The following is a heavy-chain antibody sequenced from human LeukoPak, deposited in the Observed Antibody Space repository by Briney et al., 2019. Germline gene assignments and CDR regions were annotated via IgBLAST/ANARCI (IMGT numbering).Heavy chain of an antibody. D-gene: IGHD6-6*01. J-gene: IGHJ6*02. V-gene: IGHV1-69*13. Sequence: SVKVSCKASGGTFSSYAISWVRQAPGQGLEWMGGIIPIFGTANYAQKFQGRVTITADESTSTAYMELSGLRSEDTAVYYCARGRHSSSPPYYYYGMDVWGQGTTVTVSS. CDR2: IIPIFGTA. CDR1: GGTFSSYA. CDR3: ARGRHSSSPPYYYYGMDV.